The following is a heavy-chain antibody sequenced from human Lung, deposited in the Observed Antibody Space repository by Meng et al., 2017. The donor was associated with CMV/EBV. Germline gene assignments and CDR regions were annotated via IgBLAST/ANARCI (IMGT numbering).Heavy chain of an antibody. Sequence: QVQLQESGPGLVKPSQTLSLTCTVSDGFTTSDDYYWSWIRQPPGKGLEWIGYIHYSGTTYYNPSLKSRIAISLDTSKNQFSLNLNSVTAADAAAYYCARDSPGGYGYFDSWGQGTLVTVSS. CDR3: ARDSPGGYGYFDS. CDR1: DGFTTSDDYY. J-gene: IGHJ4*02. D-gene: IGHD5-12*01. V-gene: IGHV4-30-4*01. CDR2: IHYSGTT.